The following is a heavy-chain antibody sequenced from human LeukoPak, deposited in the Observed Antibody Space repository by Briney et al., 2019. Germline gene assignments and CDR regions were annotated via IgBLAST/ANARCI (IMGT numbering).Heavy chain of an antibody. D-gene: IGHD3-22*01. CDR1: GYTFTGYY. CDR2: INPNSGGT. V-gene: IGHV1-2*02. Sequence: ASVKVSCKASGYTFTGYYMHWVRQAPGQGLEWMGWINPNSGGTNYAQKFQGRVTMTRDTSISTAYMGLSRLRSDDTAVYYCAALQENYYDSSGPDAFDIWGQGTMVTVSS. J-gene: IGHJ3*02. CDR3: AALQENYYDSSGPDAFDI.